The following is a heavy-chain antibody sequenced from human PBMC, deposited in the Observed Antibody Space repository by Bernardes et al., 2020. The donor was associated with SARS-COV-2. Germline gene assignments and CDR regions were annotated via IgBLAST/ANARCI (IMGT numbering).Heavy chain of an antibody. CDR2: INHSGGT. V-gene: IGHV4-34*01. CDR1: GGSFSGYY. D-gene: IGHD2-2*01. CDR3: ARGSTSPKGNWFDP. J-gene: IGHJ5*02. Sequence: RSPTCAVYGGSFSGYYWCWIRQPPGKGLEWIGEINHSGGTNYNPSLKSRVTISVDTSKNHFSLKLSSVTAADTAVYYCARGSTSPKGNWFDPWGQGTLVTVSS.